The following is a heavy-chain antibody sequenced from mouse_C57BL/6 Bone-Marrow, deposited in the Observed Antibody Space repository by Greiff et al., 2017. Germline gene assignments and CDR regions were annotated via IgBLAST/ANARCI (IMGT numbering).Heavy chain of an antibody. V-gene: IGHV1-74*01. D-gene: IGHD1-1*01. J-gene: IGHJ4*01. CDR2: IHPSDSDT. CDR3: AIWGTTVVAPYAY. Sequence: QVQLQQPGAELVKPGASVKVSCKASGYTFTSYWMHWVKQRPGQGLEWIGRIHPSDSDTNYNQKFKGKATLTVDKSSSTAYMQLSSLTSADSAVYYCAIWGTTVVAPYAYWGQGTSVTVSS. CDR1: GYTFTSYW.